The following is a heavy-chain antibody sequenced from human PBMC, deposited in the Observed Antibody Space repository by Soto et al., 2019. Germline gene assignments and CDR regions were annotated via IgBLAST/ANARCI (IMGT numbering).Heavy chain of an antibody. CDR1: GYTFTSYY. CDR2: INPSGGST. V-gene: IGHV1-46*01. CDR3: AKDPGTVISDSSGYLY. Sequence: ASVKVSCKASGYTFTSYYMHWVRQAPGQGLEWMGIINPSGGSTSYAQKFQGRVTMTRDTSTSTVYMELSSLRSEDTAVYYCAKDPGTVISDSSGYLYWGQGTLVTVSS. D-gene: IGHD3-22*01. J-gene: IGHJ4*02.